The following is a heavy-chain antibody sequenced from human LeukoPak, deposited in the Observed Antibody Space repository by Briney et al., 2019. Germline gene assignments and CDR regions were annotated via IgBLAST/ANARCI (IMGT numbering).Heavy chain of an antibody. CDR1: GGSISSGSYY. V-gene: IGHV4-61*02. Sequence: TSETLSLTCTVSGGSISSGSYYWTWIRQPAGKGLEWIGRMYTSGTTNYNSSLTSRVTISGDTSNNQFSLKMSSLTAADTAVYYCARENYNILTAYDYWGQGILVTVSS. CDR2: MYTSGTT. J-gene: IGHJ4*02. CDR3: ARENYNILTAYDY. D-gene: IGHD3-9*01.